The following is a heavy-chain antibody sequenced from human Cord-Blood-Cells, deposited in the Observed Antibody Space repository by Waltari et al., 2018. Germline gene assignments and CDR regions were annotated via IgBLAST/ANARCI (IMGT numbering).Heavy chain of an antibody. Sequence: QLQLQESGPGLVKPSETLSLTCTVPGGSISSSSYYWGWIRQPPGKGLEWIGSIYYSGSTYYNPSLKSRVTISVDTSKIPFSLKLSSVTAADTAVYYCASSSIVGATHAFDIWGQGTMVTVSS. CDR2: IYYSGST. J-gene: IGHJ3*02. V-gene: IGHV4-39*07. D-gene: IGHD1-26*01. CDR1: GGSISSSSYY. CDR3: ASSSIVGATHAFDI.